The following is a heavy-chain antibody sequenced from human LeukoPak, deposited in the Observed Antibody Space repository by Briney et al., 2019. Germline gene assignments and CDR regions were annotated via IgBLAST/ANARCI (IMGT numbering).Heavy chain of an antibody. CDR1: GFTFSSYW. V-gene: IGHV3-7*01. CDR3: ARDYLEWSYYYYYMDV. D-gene: IGHD3-3*01. CDR2: IKQDGSEK. Sequence: GGSLRLSCAASGFTFSSYWMSWVRQAPGKGLEWVANIKQDGSEKYYVDSVKGRFTISRDNAKNSLYLQMNSLRAEDTAVYYCARDYLEWSYYYYYMDVWGKGTTVTVSS. J-gene: IGHJ6*03.